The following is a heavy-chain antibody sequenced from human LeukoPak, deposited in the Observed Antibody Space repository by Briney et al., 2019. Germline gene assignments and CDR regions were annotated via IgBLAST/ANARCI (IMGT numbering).Heavy chain of an antibody. Sequence: ASVKVSCKVSGYTLTELSMHWVRQAPGKGLEWMGGFDPEDGETIYAQKFQGRVTITADESTSTAYMELSSLRSEDTAVYYCARDRTGCSSTSCHPRFDPWGQGTLVTVSS. V-gene: IGHV1-24*01. CDR2: FDPEDGET. D-gene: IGHD2-2*01. CDR3: ARDRTGCSSTSCHPRFDP. CDR1: GYTLTELS. J-gene: IGHJ5*02.